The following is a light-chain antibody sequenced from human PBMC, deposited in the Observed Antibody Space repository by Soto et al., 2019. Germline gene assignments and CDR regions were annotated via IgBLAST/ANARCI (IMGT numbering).Light chain of an antibody. CDR3: QSYDSSLSGNVV. CDR1: SSNIGAGYD. CDR2: GNS. J-gene: IGLJ2*01. Sequence: QAVVTQPPSVSGAPGQRVTISYTGSSSNIGAGYDVHWYQQLPGTAPKLLIYGNSNRPSGVPDRFSGSKSGTSASLAITGLQAEDESDYYCQSYDSSLSGNVVFGGGTKLTVL. V-gene: IGLV1-40*01.